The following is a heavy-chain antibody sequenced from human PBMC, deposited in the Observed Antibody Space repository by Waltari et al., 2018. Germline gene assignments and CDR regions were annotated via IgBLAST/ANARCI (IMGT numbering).Heavy chain of an antibody. CDR2: IIPIFGTA. D-gene: IGHD1-26*01. V-gene: IGHV1-69*01. J-gene: IGHJ4*02. CDR3: ARGGEPFGRTFDY. Sequence: QLQLQESGPGLVKPSETLSLTCTVSGGSISSSSYYLGWIRQPPGKGLEWMGGIIPIFGTANYAQKFQGRVTITADESTSTAYMELSSLRSEDTAVYYCARGGEPFGRTFDYWGQGTLVTVSS. CDR1: GGSISSSS.